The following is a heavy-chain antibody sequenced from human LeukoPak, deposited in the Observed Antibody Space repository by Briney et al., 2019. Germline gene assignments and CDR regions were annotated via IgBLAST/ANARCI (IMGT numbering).Heavy chain of an antibody. CDR1: GFTFSSYG. J-gene: IGHJ4*02. CDR3: AKDLQVTPDY. CDR2: ISYDGTNK. V-gene: IGHV3-30*18. D-gene: IGHD2-21*02. Sequence: PGGSLRLSCAASGFTFSSYGMHWVRQAPGKGLEWVAFISYDGTNKYYADSVRGRFTISRDNSKNTLFLQMNSLRAEDTAVYYCAKDLQVTPDYWGQGTLVIVSS.